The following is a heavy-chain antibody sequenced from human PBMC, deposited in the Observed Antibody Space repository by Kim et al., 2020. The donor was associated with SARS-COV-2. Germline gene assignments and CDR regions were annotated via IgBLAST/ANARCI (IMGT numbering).Heavy chain of an antibody. V-gene: IGHV4-34*01. Sequence: SETLSLTCAVYGGSFSGYYWSWIRQPPGKGLEWIGEINHSGSTNYNPSLKSRVTISVDTSKNQFSLKLSSVTAADTAVYYCARGRRFSSSSWHEYFQHWGQGTLVTVSS. CDR1: GGSFSGYY. CDR3: ARGRRFSSSSWHEYFQH. CDR2: INHSGST. J-gene: IGHJ1*01. D-gene: IGHD6-13*01.